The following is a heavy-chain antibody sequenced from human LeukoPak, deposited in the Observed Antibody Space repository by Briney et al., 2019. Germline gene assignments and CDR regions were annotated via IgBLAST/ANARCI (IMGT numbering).Heavy chain of an antibody. CDR3: ARQIRVGATIVDY. Sequence: SETLSLTCTVSGGSISSSSYYWGWIRQPPGKGLEWIGSIYYSGSTYYNPSLKSRVTISVDTSENQFSLKLSSVTAADTAVYYCARQIRVGATIVDYWGQGTLVAVSS. D-gene: IGHD1-26*01. CDR2: IYYSGST. V-gene: IGHV4-39*01. CDR1: GGSISSSSYY. J-gene: IGHJ4*02.